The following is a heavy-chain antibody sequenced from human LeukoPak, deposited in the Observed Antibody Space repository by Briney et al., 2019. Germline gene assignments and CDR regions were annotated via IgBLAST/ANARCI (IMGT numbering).Heavy chain of an antibody. D-gene: IGHD6-13*01. V-gene: IGHV3-7*01. Sequence: PGGSLRLSCAASGFTFSSYWMSWVRQAPGKGLEWVANIKQDGSEKYYVDSVKGRFTISRDNAKNSLYLQMNSLRAEDTAVYYCARDLGSSSRNFDYWGQGTLVTVSS. CDR3: ARDLGSSSRNFDY. CDR2: IKQDGSEK. CDR1: GFTFSSYW. J-gene: IGHJ4*02.